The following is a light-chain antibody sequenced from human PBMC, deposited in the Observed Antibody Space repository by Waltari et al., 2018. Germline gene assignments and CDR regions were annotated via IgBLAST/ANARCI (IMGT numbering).Light chain of an antibody. CDR1: TSNIGATYD. Sequence: QSVLTQPSSVSWAPGPRVTISCTVCTSNIGATYDVHWYQQIPGTVPRFLISGDSNRPSGVPDRFSASKSGTSASLAIADLHVEDEADYYCHSYDSSLSTWLFGGGTKLTVL. J-gene: IGLJ3*02. CDR2: GDS. V-gene: IGLV1-40*01. CDR3: HSYDSSLSTWL.